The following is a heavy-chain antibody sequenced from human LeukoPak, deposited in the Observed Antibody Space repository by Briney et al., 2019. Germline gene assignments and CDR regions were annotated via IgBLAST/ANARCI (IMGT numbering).Heavy chain of an antibody. Sequence: GGSLRLSCAASGFTFSSYAMHWVRQALGKGLEWVAVISYDGSNKYYADSVKGRFTISRDNSKNTLYLQMNSLRAEDTAVYYCARDPGAGYDFWSGYYYFDYWGQGTLVTVSS. D-gene: IGHD3-3*01. CDR2: ISYDGSNK. CDR1: GFTFSSYA. CDR3: ARDPGAGYDFWSGYYYFDY. J-gene: IGHJ4*02. V-gene: IGHV3-30-3*01.